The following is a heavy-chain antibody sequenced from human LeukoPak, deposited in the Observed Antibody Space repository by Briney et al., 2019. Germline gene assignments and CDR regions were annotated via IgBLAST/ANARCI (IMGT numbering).Heavy chain of an antibody. CDR1: GFTFSNYA. CDR2: ISYDGSNK. Sequence: GGSLRLSCAASGFTFSNYAMHWVRQAPGKGLEWVALISYDGSNKYYADSVKGRFTISRDNSKNTLYLQMNSLRAEDTAVYYCASEDYDSSGYYSFFDYWGQGTMVTVSS. V-gene: IGHV3-30-3*01. J-gene: IGHJ4*02. CDR3: ASEDYDSSGYYSFFDY. D-gene: IGHD3-22*01.